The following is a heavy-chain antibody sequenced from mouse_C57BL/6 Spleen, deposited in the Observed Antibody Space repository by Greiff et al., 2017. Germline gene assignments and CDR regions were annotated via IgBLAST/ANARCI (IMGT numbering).Heavy chain of an antibody. Sequence: EVKVVESGGGLVKPGGSLKLSCAASGFTFSDYGMHWVRQAPEKGLEWVAYISSGSSTIYYADTVKGRFTISRDNAKNTLFLQMTSLRSEDAAMYDCARCAITTVVEGYFDVWGTGTTVTVSS. J-gene: IGHJ1*03. CDR2: ISSGSSTI. V-gene: IGHV5-17*01. CDR1: GFTFSDYG. CDR3: ARCAITTVVEGYFDV. D-gene: IGHD1-1*01.